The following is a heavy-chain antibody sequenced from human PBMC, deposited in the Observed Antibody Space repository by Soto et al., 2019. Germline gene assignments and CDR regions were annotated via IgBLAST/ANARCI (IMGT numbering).Heavy chain of an antibody. V-gene: IGHV4-4*02. J-gene: IGHJ5*02. Sequence: PSETLSLTCAVSGGSISSSNWWSWVRQPPGKGLESIGETYHSGSTNYNPSLKSRVTISVDKSKNQFSLKLSSVTAADTAVYYCARDKRVVAAPYNWFDPWGQGTLVTVS. CDR3: ARDKRVVAAPYNWFDP. CDR1: GGSISSSNW. CDR2: TYHSGST. D-gene: IGHD2-15*01.